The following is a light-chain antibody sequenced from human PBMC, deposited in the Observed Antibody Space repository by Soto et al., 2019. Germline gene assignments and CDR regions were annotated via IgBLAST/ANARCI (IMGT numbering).Light chain of an antibody. V-gene: IGKV1-5*01. Sequence: DIPMTQSPSTLSASVGDRVTITCRASQSISSWLAWYQQKLGRAPRLLIYDASSLESGVPSRFSGSGYGTEFTLTISSLQPDDFAVYYCQQRSIRPLMYTFGQGTKLEIK. CDR1: QSISSW. J-gene: IGKJ2*01. CDR2: DAS. CDR3: QQRSIRPLMYT.